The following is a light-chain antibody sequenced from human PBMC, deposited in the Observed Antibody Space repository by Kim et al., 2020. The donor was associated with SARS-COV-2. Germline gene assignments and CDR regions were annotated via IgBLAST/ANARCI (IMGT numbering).Light chain of an antibody. CDR1: QEISNY. J-gene: IGKJ1*01. CDR3: QKCDSAPWT. Sequence: AYVGDRVNITCRASQEISNYLAWFQLKPGKAPKLLIYAASALQPGVPSRFSGSGSGTDFTLTVTSLQPEDVATYYCQKCDSAPWTFGQGTKVDIK. V-gene: IGKV1-27*01. CDR2: AAS.